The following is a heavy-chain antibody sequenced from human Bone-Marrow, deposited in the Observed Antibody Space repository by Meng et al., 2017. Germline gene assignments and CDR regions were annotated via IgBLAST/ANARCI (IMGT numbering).Heavy chain of an antibody. CDR2: INHSGST. CDR3: ARDQRRGYSYGYVR. CDR1: GGSFSGYY. J-gene: IGHJ4*02. D-gene: IGHD5-18*01. V-gene: IGHV4-34*01. Sequence: GSLRLSCAVYGGSFSGYYWSWIRQPPGKGLEWIGEINHSGSTNYNPSLKSRVTISVNTSKNQFSLKLSSVTAADTAVYYCARDQRRGYSYGYVRWGQGTLVTVSS.